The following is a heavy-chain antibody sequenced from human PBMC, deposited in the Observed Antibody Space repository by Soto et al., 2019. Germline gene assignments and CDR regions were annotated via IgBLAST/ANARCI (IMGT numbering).Heavy chain of an antibody. D-gene: IGHD6-19*01. CDR3: ERARSSGWSYDAFDF. J-gene: IGHJ3*01. Sequence: QVQLVQSGAEVKKPGSSVKVSCKASGGTFSSYTISWVRQAPGQGLEWMGRIIPILGIANYAQKFQGRVTITRSKSTSKPCMGLSSLSSDYTAVYYCERARSSGWSYDAFDFGGQGPMVSVSS. CDR1: GGTFSSYT. V-gene: IGHV1-69*02. CDR2: IIPILGIA.